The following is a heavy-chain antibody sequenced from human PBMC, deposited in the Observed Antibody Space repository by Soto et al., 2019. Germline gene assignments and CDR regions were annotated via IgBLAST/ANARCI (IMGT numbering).Heavy chain of an antibody. CDR1: GFTFSSYA. CDR2: ISGGGNNM. V-gene: IGHV3-23*01. D-gene: IGHD6-19*01. J-gene: IGHJ4*02. CDR3: AKVAGWYYFDY. Sequence: GGSLRLSCADSGFTFSSYAMSWVRQAPGKGLEWVSVISGGGNNMYYADSVKGRFSISRDNSKNTLYLQMNSLTAEDTAVYYCAKVAGWYYFDYWGQGTLVTVSS.